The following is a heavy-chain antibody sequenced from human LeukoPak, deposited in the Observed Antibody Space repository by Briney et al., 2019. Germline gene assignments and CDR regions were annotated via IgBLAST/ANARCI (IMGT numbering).Heavy chain of an antibody. CDR3: ARDPGTNWFDP. D-gene: IGHD1-7*01. V-gene: IGHV4-61*02. CDR2: IYTSGST. CDR1: GGSISSSSYY. Sequence: SETLSLTCTVSGGSISSSSYYWSWIRQPAGKGLEWIGRIYTSGSTNYNPSLKSRVTMSVDTSKNQFSLKLSSVTAADTAVYYCARDPGTNWFDPWGQGTLVTVSS. J-gene: IGHJ5*02.